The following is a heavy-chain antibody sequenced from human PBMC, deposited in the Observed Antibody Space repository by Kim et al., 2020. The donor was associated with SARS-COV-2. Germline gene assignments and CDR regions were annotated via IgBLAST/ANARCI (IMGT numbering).Heavy chain of an antibody. J-gene: IGHJ4*02. D-gene: IGHD2-21*02. V-gene: IGHV4-59*01. CDR2: IYYSGST. Sequence: SETLSLTCTVSGGSISSYYWSWIRQPPGKGLEWIGYIYYSGSTNYNPSLKSRVTISVDTSKNQFSLKLSSVTAADTAVYYCARGGTYCGGDCYPFDYWGQGTLVTVSS. CDR1: GGSISSYY. CDR3: ARGGTYCGGDCYPFDY.